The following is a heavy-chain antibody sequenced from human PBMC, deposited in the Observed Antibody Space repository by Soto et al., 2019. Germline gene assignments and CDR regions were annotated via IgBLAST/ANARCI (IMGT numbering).Heavy chain of an antibody. D-gene: IGHD3-3*01. V-gene: IGHV5-51*01. CDR3: TTRLEWLLSKWYGRDV. Sequence: HGASLKISCKGSGYSFTSYWIGWVRQMPGKGLEWMGIIYPGDSDTRYSPSFQVQVTITADKSIRTAYRQWSSLKASDTAVYYCTTRLEWLLSKWYGRDVWGQGTTVTVSS. J-gene: IGHJ6*02. CDR1: GYSFTSYW. CDR2: IYPGDSDT.